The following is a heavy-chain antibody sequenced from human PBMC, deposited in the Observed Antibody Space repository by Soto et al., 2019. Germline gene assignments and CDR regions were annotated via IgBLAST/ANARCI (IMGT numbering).Heavy chain of an antibody. V-gene: IGHV1-18*01. J-gene: IGHJ4*02. D-gene: IGHD3-10*01. CDR3: ARVYRITMVRGELSEY. CDR2: ISAYNGNT. CDR1: GYTFTSYG. Sequence: QVQLVQSGAEVKKPGASVKVSCKASGYTFTSYGISWVRQAPGQGLEWMGWISAYNGNTNYAQKLQGRVTMTTDTSTSTSYMELRSLRSDDTAVYYCARVYRITMVRGELSEYWGQGTLVTVSS.